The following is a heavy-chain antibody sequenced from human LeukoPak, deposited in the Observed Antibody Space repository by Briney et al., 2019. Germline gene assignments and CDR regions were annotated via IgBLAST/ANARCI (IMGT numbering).Heavy chain of an antibody. CDR1: GGSFSGYY. D-gene: IGHD3-3*01. Sequence: SGTLSLTCAVYGGSFSGYYWSWVRQPPGKGLEWIGEINHSGSTNYNPSLRSRVTISVDTSKNQFSLKLSSVTAADTAVYYCARGRDFAFDIWGQGTTVTVSS. J-gene: IGHJ3*02. CDR2: INHSGST. V-gene: IGHV4-34*01. CDR3: ARGRDFAFDI.